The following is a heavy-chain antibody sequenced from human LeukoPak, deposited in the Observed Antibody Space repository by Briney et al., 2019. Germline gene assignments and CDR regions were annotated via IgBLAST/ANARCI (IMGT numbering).Heavy chain of an antibody. CDR3: ASGTGWLTDY. J-gene: IGHJ4*02. Sequence: GGSLRLSCAAPGFTFSAYWMTWVRQAPGKALEWVANIKQDGSEQFYLESVKGRFSISRDNAENSLHLQMTSLRVEDTAIYYCASGTGWLTDYWGQGTLVTVSS. CDR2: IKQDGSEQ. CDR1: GFTFSAYW. V-gene: IGHV3-7*01. D-gene: IGHD1-7*01.